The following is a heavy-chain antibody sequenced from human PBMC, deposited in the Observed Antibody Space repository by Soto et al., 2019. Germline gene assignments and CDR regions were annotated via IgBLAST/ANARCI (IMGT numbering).Heavy chain of an antibody. D-gene: IGHD6-19*01. J-gene: IGHJ4*02. CDR1: GGSISSGDYY. CDR3: ARGSGQWLPPGY. CDR2: ISYSGNT. V-gene: IGHV4-30-4*01. Sequence: KASETLSLTCTVSGGSISSGDYYWSWIRQPPGKGLEWIGYISYSGNTNYNPSLKSRIVMSIDTSKNQFSLTLSSVTAADTAVYFCARGSGQWLPPGYWGQGTLVTVSS.